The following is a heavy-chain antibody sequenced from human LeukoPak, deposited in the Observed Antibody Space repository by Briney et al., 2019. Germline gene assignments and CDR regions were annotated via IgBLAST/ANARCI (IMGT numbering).Heavy chain of an antibody. V-gene: IGHV3-23*01. CDR1: GFTFNTYA. CDR2: ISFSGGST. J-gene: IGHJ4*02. CDR3: AKPNLPYCSGGSCYGFDY. Sequence: GASLRLSCAASGFTFNTYAMTWVRQAPGKGLEWVSVISFSGGSTYYADSVKGRFTISRDNSKNTLYLQMNSLRAADTAVYYCAKPNLPYCSGGSCYGFDYWGQGTLVTVSS. D-gene: IGHD2-15*01.